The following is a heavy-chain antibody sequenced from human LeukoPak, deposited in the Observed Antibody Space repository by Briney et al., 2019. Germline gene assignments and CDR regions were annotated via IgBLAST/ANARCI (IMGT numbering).Heavy chain of an antibody. CDR1: GESFSGYY. CDR2: INHSGST. V-gene: IGHV4-34*01. D-gene: IGHD2-15*01. CDR3: ARGARLWALVVVAATHWFDP. Sequence: SETLSLTCAVYGESFSGYYWSWIRQPPGKGLEWIGEINHSGSTNYNPSLKSRVTISVDTSKNQFSLKLSSVTAADTAVYYCARGARLWALVVVAATHWFDPWGQGTLVTVSS. J-gene: IGHJ5*02.